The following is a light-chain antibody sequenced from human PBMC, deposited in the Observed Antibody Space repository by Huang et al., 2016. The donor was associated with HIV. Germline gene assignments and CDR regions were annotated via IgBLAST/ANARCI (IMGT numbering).Light chain of an antibody. J-gene: IGKJ5*01. CDR3: QQYSNWPSLT. CDR2: GAS. V-gene: IGKV3-15*01. CDR1: QSVSSN. Sequence: EIMMTQSPATLSVSPGERVTLSCRASQSVSSNLAWYQQKPGQAPRLLIYGASTRATGIPARFIGSGSGTEFTLTISSLQPEDFGVYYCQQYSNWPSLTFGQGTRLEIK.